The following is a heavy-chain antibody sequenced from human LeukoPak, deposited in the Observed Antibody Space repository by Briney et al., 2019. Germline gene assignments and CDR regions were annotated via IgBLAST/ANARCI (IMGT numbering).Heavy chain of an antibody. CDR3: ARDRSGFYSVDY. V-gene: IGHV3-30-3*01. CDR2: LSNDGNNY. D-gene: IGHD5-12*01. J-gene: IGHJ4*02. Sequence: PGGSLRLSCAASGFTFSENNVHWVRQAPGKGLEWVALLSNDGNNYAYADSVKGRFTLSGDKSKTTLYLQMNSLRAEDTAVYYCARDRSGFYSVDYWGQGTLVTVSS. CDR1: GFTFSENN.